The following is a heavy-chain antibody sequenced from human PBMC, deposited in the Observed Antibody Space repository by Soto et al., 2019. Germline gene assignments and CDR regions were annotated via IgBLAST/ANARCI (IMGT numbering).Heavy chain of an antibody. CDR2: ITGGGSST. V-gene: IGHV3-74*01. CDR3: ARDADIVVVPAAYDAFDI. J-gene: IGHJ3*02. Sequence: GGSLRLSCAASGFTFSSYAMSWVRQAPGKGLVWVSRITGGGSSTSYADSVKGRFTISRDNAKNTLYLQMNSLRVEDTAVYYCARDADIVVVPAAYDAFDIWGQGTMVTVSS. CDR1: GFTFSSYA. D-gene: IGHD2-2*01.